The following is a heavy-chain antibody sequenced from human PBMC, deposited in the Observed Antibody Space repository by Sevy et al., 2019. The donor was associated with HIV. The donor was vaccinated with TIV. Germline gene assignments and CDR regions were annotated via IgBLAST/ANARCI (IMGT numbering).Heavy chain of an antibody. CDR3: ARDLRAGIAVAGKALDY. Sequence: GGSLRLSCAASGFTFSSYSMNWVRQAPGKGLEWVSSMSSSSSYIYYANSVKGRLTISRDNAKNSRYLQMNSLRAEDTAVYYCARDLRAGIAVAGKALDYWGQGTLVTVSS. V-gene: IGHV3-21*01. J-gene: IGHJ4*02. CDR2: MSSSSSYI. D-gene: IGHD6-19*01. CDR1: GFTFSSYS.